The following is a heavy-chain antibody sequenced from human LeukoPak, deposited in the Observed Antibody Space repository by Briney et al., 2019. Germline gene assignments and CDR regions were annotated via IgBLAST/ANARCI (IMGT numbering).Heavy chain of an antibody. Sequence: ASVKVSCKASGYTFTSYAMHWVRQAPGQRLEWMGWINAGNGNTKYSQKFQGRVTITRDTSASTAYMELSSLRSEDTAVYYCARRSIGVGGLEYWGQGTLVTVSS. CDR3: ARRSIGVGGLEY. CDR1: GYTFTSYA. D-gene: IGHD3-22*01. CDR2: INAGNGNT. V-gene: IGHV1-3*01. J-gene: IGHJ4*02.